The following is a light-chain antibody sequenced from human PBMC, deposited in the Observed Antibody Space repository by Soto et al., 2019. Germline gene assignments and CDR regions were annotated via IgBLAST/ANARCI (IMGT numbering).Light chain of an antibody. V-gene: IGKV1-39*01. Sequence: DIQLTQSPSSLSASVGDRVTITCRANQSITNFLNWYQEKHGKAPKLMIYAAANLQSGVPSRFSGSGSGTDFALTISGLQPDDFAPYYCQQTYSTPRLTFGGGTKVDIK. CDR1: QSITNF. CDR3: QQTYSTPRLT. CDR2: AAA. J-gene: IGKJ4*01.